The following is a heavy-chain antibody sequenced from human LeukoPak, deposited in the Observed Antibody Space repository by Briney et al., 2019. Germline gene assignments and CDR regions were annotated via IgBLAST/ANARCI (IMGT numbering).Heavy chain of an antibody. V-gene: IGHV3-23*01. CDR2: IISSAEST. D-gene: IGHD1-26*01. CDR3: AKPLEKCTSGGNFDY. CDR1: GYTFCSAA. J-gene: IGHJ4*02. Sequence: GGSLRLSCEASGYTFCSAAICWGRPAPRRGLAWVSVIISSAESTYYADSVKSRFTISRDNSKKTLYLQMNNLRAECTAVYYCAKPLEKCTSGGNFDYWGQGILVTVSS.